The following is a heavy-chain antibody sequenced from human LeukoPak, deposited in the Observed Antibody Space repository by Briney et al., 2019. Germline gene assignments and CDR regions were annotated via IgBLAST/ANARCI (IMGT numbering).Heavy chain of an antibody. D-gene: IGHD7-27*01. V-gene: IGHV4-39*01. J-gene: IGHJ4*02. CDR2: IYYSGST. Sequence: SETLSLTCTVSGGGSISSSSYYWGWIRQPPGKGLEWIGSIYYSGSTYYNTSLKSRVTISVDTSKKQFSLKLSSVTAADTAVYYCSRHTTLGFDYWGQGTLVTVSS. CDR3: SRHTTLGFDY. CDR1: GGGSISSSSYY.